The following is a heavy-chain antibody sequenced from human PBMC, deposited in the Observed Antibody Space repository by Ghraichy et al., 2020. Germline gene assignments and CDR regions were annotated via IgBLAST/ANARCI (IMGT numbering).Heavy chain of an antibody. CDR3: ARGRNSAFDI. CDR2: TYYTSKWYN. Sequence: SQTLSLTCAISGDSVFSNSVAWNWIRQSPSRGLEWLGRTYYTSKWYNDYAISVKGRITINPDTSENQFSLQLSSVIPEDTAIYYCARGRNSAFDIWAQGTMVIVSS. CDR1: GDSVFSNSVA. J-gene: IGHJ3*02. D-gene: IGHD4-23*01. V-gene: IGHV6-1*01.